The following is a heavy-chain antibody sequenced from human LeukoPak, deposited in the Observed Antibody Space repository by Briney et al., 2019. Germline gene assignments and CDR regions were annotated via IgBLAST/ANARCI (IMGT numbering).Heavy chain of an antibody. J-gene: IGHJ4*02. Sequence: GASVKVSCKVSGYTLTELSMHWVRQAHGKGLEWMGGFDPEDGETIYAQKFQGRVTMTEDTSTDTAYMELSSLRSEDTAVYYCATSMIVVVITTNDRYFDYWGQGTLVTVSS. V-gene: IGHV1-24*01. CDR2: FDPEDGET. CDR3: ATSMIVVVITTNDRYFDY. CDR1: GYTLTELS. D-gene: IGHD3-22*01.